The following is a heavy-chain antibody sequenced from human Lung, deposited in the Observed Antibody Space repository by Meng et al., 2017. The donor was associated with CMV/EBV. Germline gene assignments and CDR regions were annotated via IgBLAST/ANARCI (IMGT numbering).Heavy chain of an antibody. CDR1: GFTFSSSY. CDR3: ARDPHFGARVD. D-gene: IGHD3-10*01. Sequence: ESLKISCVASGFTFSSSYMSWVRQAPGKGLEWVANIKYDGSDKGYVGSVEGRFTISRDNAKNSVYLQMNTLRVEDTAVYYCARDPHFGARVDWGQGTQVTGAS. J-gene: IGHJ4*02. V-gene: IGHV3-7*01. CDR2: IKYDGSDK.